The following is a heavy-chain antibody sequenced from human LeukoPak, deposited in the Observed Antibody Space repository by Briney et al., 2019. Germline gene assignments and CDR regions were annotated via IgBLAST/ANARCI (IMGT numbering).Heavy chain of an antibody. CDR1: GGSISSYY. V-gene: IGHV4-59*01. CDR2: IYYSGST. CDR3: ARISSGYYRYYYYYYMDV. D-gene: IGHD3-22*01. Sequence: SETLSLTCTVSGGSISSYYWSWIRQPPGKGLEWIGYIYYSGSTNYNPSLKSRVTISVDTSKNQFSLKLSSVTAADTAVYYCARISSGYYRYYYYYYMDVWGKGTTVTASS. J-gene: IGHJ6*03.